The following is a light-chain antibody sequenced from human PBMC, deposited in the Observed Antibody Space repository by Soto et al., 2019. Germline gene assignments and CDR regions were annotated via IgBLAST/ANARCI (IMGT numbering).Light chain of an antibody. CDR2: GPS. V-gene: IGKV3-20*01. CDR1: QTVPYNY. J-gene: IGKJ1*01. CDR3: QQYGSSVRT. Sequence: EIVLTQSPGTLSLSPGERATLSCRASQTVPYNYLAWYQQKPGRAPRLLFYGPSDRFAGVPDRFSGSGSGTDFTLTISRLEPEDFAVYYCQQYGSSVRTFGPGTKVEIK.